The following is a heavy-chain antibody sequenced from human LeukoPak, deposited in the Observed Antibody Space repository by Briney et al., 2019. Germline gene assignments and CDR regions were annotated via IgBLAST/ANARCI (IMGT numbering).Heavy chain of an antibody. CDR2: INWNGGST. CDR1: GFTFSSYW. Sequence: GGSLRLSCAASGFTFSSYWMHWVRQAPGKGLEWVSGINWNGGSTGYADSVKGRFTISRDNAKNSLYLQMNSLRAEDTALYYCARIFFSGGDKNAFDIWGQGTMVTVSS. J-gene: IGHJ3*02. CDR3: ARIFFSGGDKNAFDI. D-gene: IGHD2-21*02. V-gene: IGHV3-20*04.